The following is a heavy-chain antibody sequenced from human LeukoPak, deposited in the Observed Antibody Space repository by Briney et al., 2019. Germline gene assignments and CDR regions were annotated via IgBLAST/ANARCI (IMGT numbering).Heavy chain of an antibody. J-gene: IGHJ6*02. V-gene: IGHV5-51*01. Sequence: GESLKIFCRGSGYSFTSYWIGWVRQMPGKGLEWLGIIYPGYSDTRYSPSFQGQVTISADKSISTAYLQWSSLKASDTAMYYCARQYYYGSGSFFLGMDVWGQGTTVTVSS. CDR1: GYSFTSYW. CDR2: IYPGYSDT. CDR3: ARQYYYGSGSFFLGMDV. D-gene: IGHD3-10*01.